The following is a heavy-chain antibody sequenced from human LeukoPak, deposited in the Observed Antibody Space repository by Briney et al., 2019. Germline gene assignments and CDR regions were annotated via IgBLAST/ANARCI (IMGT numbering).Heavy chain of an antibody. J-gene: IGHJ4*02. Sequence: GGSLSLSCAASGFTFRNHGMNWVRQAPGKGLEWVAVIWYDGSTKYYADAVRGRFTISRDNSGDTLYLQMNSLRVEDTAVYYCARWGDGSRLDYWGQGTLVTVSS. CDR3: ARWGDGSRLDY. D-gene: IGHD2-21*02. V-gene: IGHV3-33*01. CDR1: GFTFRNHG. CDR2: IWYDGSTK.